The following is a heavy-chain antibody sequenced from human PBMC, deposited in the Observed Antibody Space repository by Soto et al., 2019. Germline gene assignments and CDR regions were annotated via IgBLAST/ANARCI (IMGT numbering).Heavy chain of an antibody. J-gene: IGHJ4*02. CDR3: AKDRSGYDEHFHY. CDR1: GFTFSSYG. D-gene: IGHD5-12*01. V-gene: IGHV3-30*18. Sequence: HPGGSLRLSCAASGFTFSSYGMHWVRQAPGKGLEWVAVISYDGSNKYYADSVKGRFTISRDNSKNTLYLQMNSLRAEDTAVYYCAKDRSGYDEHFHYWGQGTLVTVSS. CDR2: ISYDGSNK.